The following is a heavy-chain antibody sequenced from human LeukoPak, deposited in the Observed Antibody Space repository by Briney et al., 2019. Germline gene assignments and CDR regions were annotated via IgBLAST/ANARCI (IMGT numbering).Heavy chain of an antibody. Sequence: ASVKVSCKASGYTFTSHYMQWVRLAPRQGLEWMGIINPSGGGTRYAQKFQGRVTMTRDTSTSTVYMELSSLGAEDTAFYYCARGYSSSWLGYFDYWGQGTLVTVSS. CDR2: INPSGGGT. J-gene: IGHJ4*02. D-gene: IGHD6-13*01. CDR1: GYTFTSHY. V-gene: IGHV1-46*01. CDR3: ARGYSSSWLGYFDY.